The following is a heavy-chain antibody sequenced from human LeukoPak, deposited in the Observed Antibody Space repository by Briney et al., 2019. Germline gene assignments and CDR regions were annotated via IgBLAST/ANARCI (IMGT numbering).Heavy chain of an antibody. CDR1: GFTFSTYP. J-gene: IGHJ4*02. CDR2: VSSDTSTI. CDR3: ARIRSGYFDS. V-gene: IGHV3-48*02. D-gene: IGHD1-26*01. Sequence: PGGSLRLSCAASGFTFSTYPMNWVRQAPGKGLEWVSYVSSDTSTIYYADSVKGRSTISRDNAKNSLYLQMNSLRDEDTAVYYCARIRSGYFDSWGQGTLVTVSS.